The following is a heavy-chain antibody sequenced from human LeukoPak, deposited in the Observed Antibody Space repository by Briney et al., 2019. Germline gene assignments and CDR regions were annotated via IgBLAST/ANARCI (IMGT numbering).Heavy chain of an antibody. J-gene: IGHJ4*02. D-gene: IGHD6-19*01. CDR2: IYYSGST. V-gene: IGHV4-39*01. Sequence: SETLSLTCTVSGGSISSSSYYWGWIRQPPGKGLEWIGSIYYSGSTYYNPSLKSRVTISVDTSKNQFSLKLSPVTAADTAVYYCVCGKYSSGWYAFYWGQGTLVTVSS. CDR3: VCGKYSSGWYAFY. CDR1: GGSISSSSYY.